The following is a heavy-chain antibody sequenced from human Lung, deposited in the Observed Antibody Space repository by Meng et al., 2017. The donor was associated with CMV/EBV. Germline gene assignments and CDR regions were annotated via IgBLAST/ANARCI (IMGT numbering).Heavy chain of an antibody. Sequence: QGPLQEPGPGLGKPSGPPSLTSTVSGDSITSYYWSWIRQPAGKGLEWIGRISASGNTRYNPSLKSRVTMSVDTSKNQFSLKLSSVTAADTAVYYCARDFGSSWYPNWFDPWGQGTLVTVSS. D-gene: IGHD6-13*01. V-gene: IGHV4-4*07. J-gene: IGHJ5*02. CDR3: ARDFGSSWYPNWFDP. CDR1: GDSITSYY. CDR2: ISASGNT.